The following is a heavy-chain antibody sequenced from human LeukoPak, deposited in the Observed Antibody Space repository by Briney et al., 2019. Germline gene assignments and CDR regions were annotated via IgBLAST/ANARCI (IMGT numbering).Heavy chain of an antibody. V-gene: IGHV5-51*01. J-gene: IGHJ4*02. Sequence: GESLKISCKGSGYDFTTYWIARVRQMPGKGLEWMGIIYPGDSDTRSSPSFQGQVTITADKSISTAYLQWSSLKASGTAMYYCARQTSTVWGGYGDYWGQGTLVTVSS. CDR3: ARQTSTVWGGYGDY. CDR2: IYPGDSDT. D-gene: IGHD3-16*01. CDR1: GYDFTTYW.